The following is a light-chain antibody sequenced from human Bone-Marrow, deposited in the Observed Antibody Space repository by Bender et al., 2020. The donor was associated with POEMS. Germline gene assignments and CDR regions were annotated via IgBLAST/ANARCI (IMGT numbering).Light chain of an antibody. J-gene: IGLJ3*02. Sequence: QSALTQPASVSGSPGQSITISCTGFTSGVESYDLVSWYQQHTGKAPKLMIYYVTNRPSGVPDRFSGSKSGTSASLAITGLQSDDEAIYFCVAWDASLNGWVFGGGTKLTVL. CDR2: YVT. CDR3: VAWDASLNGWV. CDR1: TSGVESYDL. V-gene: IGLV2-14*02.